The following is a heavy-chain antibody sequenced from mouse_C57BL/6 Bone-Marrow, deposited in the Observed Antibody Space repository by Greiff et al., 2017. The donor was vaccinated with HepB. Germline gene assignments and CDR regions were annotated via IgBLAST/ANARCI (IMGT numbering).Heavy chain of an antibody. V-gene: IGHV3-6*01. D-gene: IGHD1-1*01. CDR3: ARRDGSPFYYAMDY. CDR1: GYSITSGYY. J-gene: IGHJ4*01. Sequence: VQLKESGPGLVKPSQSLSLTCSVTGYSITSGYYWNWIRQFPGNKLEWMGYISYDGSNNYNPSLKNRISITRDTSKNQFFLKLNSVTTEDTATYYCARRDGSPFYYAMDYWGQGTSVTVSS. CDR2: ISYDGSN.